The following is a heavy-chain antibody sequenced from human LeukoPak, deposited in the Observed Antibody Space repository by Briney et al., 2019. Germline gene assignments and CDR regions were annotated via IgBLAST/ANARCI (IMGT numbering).Heavy chain of an antibody. J-gene: IGHJ4*02. CDR2: ISGSGGST. D-gene: IGHD3-22*01. V-gene: IGHV3-23*01. Sequence: GGSLRLSCAASGFTFSSYAMSWVRQAPGKGLEWVSAISGSGGSTYYADSVKGRFTISRDNSKNTLYLQMNSLRAEDTAVYYCAKDHGTYYYDSSGCRFDYWGQGTLVTVSS. CDR3: AKDHGTYYYDSSGCRFDY. CDR1: GFTFSSYA.